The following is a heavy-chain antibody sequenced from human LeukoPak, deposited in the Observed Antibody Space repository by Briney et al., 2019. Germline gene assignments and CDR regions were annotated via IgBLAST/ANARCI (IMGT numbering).Heavy chain of an antibody. Sequence: PSETLSHTCAVYGGSFSGYYWSWIRQPPGKGLEWIGEINHSGSTNYNPSLKSRVTISVDTSKNQFSLKLSSVTAADTAVYYCARARYSSSWYSDYWGQGTLVTVSS. J-gene: IGHJ4*02. CDR3: ARARYSSSWYSDY. V-gene: IGHV4-34*01. CDR1: GGSFSGYY. CDR2: INHSGST. D-gene: IGHD6-13*01.